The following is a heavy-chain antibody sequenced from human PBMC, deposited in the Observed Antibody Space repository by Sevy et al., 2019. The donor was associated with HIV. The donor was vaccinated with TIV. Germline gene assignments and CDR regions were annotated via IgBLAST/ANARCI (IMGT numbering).Heavy chain of an antibody. CDR2: INEDGSRV. Sequence: GGSLRLSCVASGFTFSDSWMTWVRQAPGKGLERIAFINEDGSRVGYVDSVRGRFTISRKKTKNSLYLQMNSLRAEDTAVYFCARDRAYSALDYWGQGTLVTVSS. CDR3: ARDRAYSALDY. V-gene: IGHV3-7*01. CDR1: GFTFSDSW. D-gene: IGHD5-18*01. J-gene: IGHJ4*02.